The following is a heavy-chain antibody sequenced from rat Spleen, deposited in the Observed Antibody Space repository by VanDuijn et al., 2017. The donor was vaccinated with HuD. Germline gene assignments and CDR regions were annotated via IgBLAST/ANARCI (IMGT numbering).Heavy chain of an antibody. J-gene: IGHJ2*01. Sequence: EVQLVESDGGLVQPGRSLKLSCVASGFTFSDYGMAWVRQAPTKGLEWVATISYGDSSGHSSTYYRDSVKGRFTIARDNAKSTLSLQMDSLKSEDTATYYCARRHYGYTDYFDYWGQGVMVTVSS. CDR2: ISYGDSSGHSST. CDR1: GFTFSDYG. D-gene: IGHD1-9*01. CDR3: ARRHYGYTDYFDY. V-gene: IGHV5-29*01.